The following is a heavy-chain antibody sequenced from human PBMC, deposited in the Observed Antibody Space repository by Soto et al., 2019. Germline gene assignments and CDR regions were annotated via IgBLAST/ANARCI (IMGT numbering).Heavy chain of an antibody. D-gene: IGHD3-3*01. CDR2: IYAANSET. CDR1: GYSFRTYW. V-gene: IGHV5-51*01. Sequence: GECLKISCEASGYSFRTYWIGWVRQMAGKGLEWVGLIYAANSETRYSPSFQGQVTISVDKSISTAYLQWSSLKASDTAMYYCARHAKIPYDFWSCVTYYYYMDVWGKGTTVTVSS. CDR3: ARHAKIPYDFWSCVTYYYYMDV. J-gene: IGHJ6*03.